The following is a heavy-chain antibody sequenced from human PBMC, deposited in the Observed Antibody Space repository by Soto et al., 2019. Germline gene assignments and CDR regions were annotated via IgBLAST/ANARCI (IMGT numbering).Heavy chain of an antibody. CDR1: GFTFSSHA. J-gene: IGHJ4*02. V-gene: IGHV3-23*01. Sequence: EVQLLESGGGLVQPGGALRLSCAASGFTFSSHAMSWVRQAPGKGLEWISSISGGSEGAYYADSVKGRFNISRDNSNNTLYLQMNSLRAEDTAVYYCARDLWWYLHWGQGTLVTVSS. CDR3: ARDLWWYLH. CDR2: ISGGSEGA. D-gene: IGHD2-15*01.